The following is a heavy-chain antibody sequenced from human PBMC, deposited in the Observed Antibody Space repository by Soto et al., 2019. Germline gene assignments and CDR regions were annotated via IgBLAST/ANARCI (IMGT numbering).Heavy chain of an antibody. CDR3: VHSSAGWYYDF. CDR2: ISGTGTST. Sequence: EVQLLESGGGLVQPGGSLRLSCVASGFTFSSSAMNWVRQAPGKGLEWVSVISGTGTSTYYTDSVKGRFIISRDNSKNTLALQLNSLRAEDTASCCCVHSSAGWYYDFWGQGTLVTVSS. V-gene: IGHV3-23*01. D-gene: IGHD6-19*01. J-gene: IGHJ4*02. CDR1: GFTFSSSA.